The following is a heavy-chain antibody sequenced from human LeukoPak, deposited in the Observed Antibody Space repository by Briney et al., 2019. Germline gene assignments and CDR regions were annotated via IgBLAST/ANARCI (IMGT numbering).Heavy chain of an antibody. V-gene: IGHV3-7*01. D-gene: IGHD3-10*01. CDR3: ASMYGSGSNYFDY. CDR1: GFTFSSYW. Sequence: GGSLRLSCAASGFTFSSYWVSWVRQAPGKGLEWVANIKQDGSEKYYVDSVKGRFTISRDNAKNSLYLQMNSLRAEDTAVYYCASMYGSGSNYFDYWGQGTLVTVSS. J-gene: IGHJ4*02. CDR2: IKQDGSEK.